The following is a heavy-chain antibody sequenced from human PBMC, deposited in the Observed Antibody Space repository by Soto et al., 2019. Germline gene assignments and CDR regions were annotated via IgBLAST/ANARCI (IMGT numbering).Heavy chain of an antibody. Sequence: GGSLRLSCAASGFTFSSYAMSWVRQAPGKGLGWVSAISTSGGTTFYADSVKGRFTISRDNSRNTLYLQMNSLRAEDTAIYYCSTDRIVPDGPQFDYWGQGTLVTVSS. V-gene: IGHV3-23*01. J-gene: IGHJ4*02. D-gene: IGHD2-2*01. CDR3: STDRIVPDGPQFDY. CDR2: ISTSGGTT. CDR1: GFTFSSYA.